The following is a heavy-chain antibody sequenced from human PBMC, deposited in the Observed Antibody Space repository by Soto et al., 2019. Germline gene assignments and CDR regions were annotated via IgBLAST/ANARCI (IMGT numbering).Heavy chain of an antibody. Sequence: PSETLSLTCTVSGGSISSYYWSWIRQPPGKGLEWIGYIYYSGSTNYNPSLKSRVTISVDTSKNQFSLKLSSVTAADTAVYYCARCQGFCSGYYHLGPFDYYYYYMDVWGKGTTVTVSS. D-gene: IGHD3-3*01. CDR1: GGSISSYY. J-gene: IGHJ6*03. V-gene: IGHV4-59*08. CDR3: ARCQGFCSGYYHLGPFDYYYYYMDV. CDR2: IYYSGST.